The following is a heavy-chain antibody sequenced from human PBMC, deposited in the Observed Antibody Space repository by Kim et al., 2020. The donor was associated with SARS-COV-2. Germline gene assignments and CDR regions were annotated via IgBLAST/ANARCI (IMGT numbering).Heavy chain of an antibody. Sequence: SETLSLTCTVSGGSISSSSYYWGWIRQPPGKGLEWIGSIYYSGSTYYNPSLKSRVTISVDTSKNQFSLKLSSVTAADTAVYYCARELRYFDWLFRAFDIWGQGTMVTVSS. J-gene: IGHJ3*02. D-gene: IGHD3-9*01. CDR1: GGSISSSSYY. CDR3: ARELRYFDWLFRAFDI. V-gene: IGHV4-39*02. CDR2: IYYSGST.